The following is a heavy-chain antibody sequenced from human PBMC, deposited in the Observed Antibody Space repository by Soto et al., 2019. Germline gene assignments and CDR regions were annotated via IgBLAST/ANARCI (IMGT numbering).Heavy chain of an antibody. J-gene: IGHJ4*02. D-gene: IGHD5-18*01. CDR2: IYSSGST. Sequence: SETLSLTCTVSGGSSSSYYWSWIRQPPGKGLEWIGYIYSSGSTNYNPSRKSRVTISVDTSKNQFSLKLSSVTAADTAVYYCASNSYGYTLYDYWGQGTLVTVSS. CDR3: ASNSYGYTLYDY. V-gene: IGHV4-59*01. CDR1: GGSSSSYY.